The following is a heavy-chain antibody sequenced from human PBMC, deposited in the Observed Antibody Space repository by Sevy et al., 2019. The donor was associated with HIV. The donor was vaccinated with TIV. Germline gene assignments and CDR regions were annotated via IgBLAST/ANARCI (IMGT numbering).Heavy chain of an antibody. J-gene: IGHJ4*02. D-gene: IGHD3-10*01. CDR3: ARDHSGSGSYYMGPYDY. CDR1: GFTFCSYA. CDR2: ISYDGSNK. Sequence: GGSLRLSCTASGFTFCSYAMHWVRQAPGKGLEWVAVISYDGSNKYYADSVKGRFTISRDNSKNTLYLQMNSLRAEDTAVYYCARDHSGSGSYYMGPYDYWGQGTLVTVSS. V-gene: IGHV3-30*04.